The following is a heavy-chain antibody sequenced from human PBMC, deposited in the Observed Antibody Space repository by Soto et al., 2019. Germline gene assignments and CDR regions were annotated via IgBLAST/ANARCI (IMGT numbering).Heavy chain of an antibody. J-gene: IGHJ6*02. CDR3: ARWFYSSSWYGTYYYGMDV. Sequence: TLSTIYAVSGPSISSINWWSWVPQSTGKGLEWIGEIYHSGSTNYNPSLKSRVTISVDKSKNQFSLKLSSVTAADTAVYYCARWFYSSSWYGTYYYGMDVRGQWPTGT. CDR1: GPSISSINW. D-gene: IGHD6-13*01. V-gene: IGHV4-4*02. CDR2: IYHSGST.